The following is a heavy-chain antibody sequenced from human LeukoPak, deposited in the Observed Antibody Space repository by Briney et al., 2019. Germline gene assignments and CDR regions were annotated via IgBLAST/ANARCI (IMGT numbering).Heavy chain of an antibody. CDR3: AKNRGATAGTFDY. Sequence: GGSLRLSCAASGFTFSDYYMSWIRQAPGKGLEWVSYISSSGNTIYYADSVKGRFTISRDNARNSLHLQMNSLRADDTAVYYCAKNRGATAGTFDYWGPGTLVTVSP. D-gene: IGHD2/OR15-2a*01. V-gene: IGHV3-11*01. CDR2: ISSSGNTI. CDR1: GFTFSDYY. J-gene: IGHJ4*02.